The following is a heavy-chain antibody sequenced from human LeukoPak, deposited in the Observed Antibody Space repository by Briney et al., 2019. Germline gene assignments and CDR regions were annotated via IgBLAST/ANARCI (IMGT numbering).Heavy chain of an antibody. V-gene: IGHV4-59*01. CDR1: GGSISSYY. Sequence: SETLSLTCTVSGGSISSYYWSWIRQPPGKGLEWIGYIYYSGSTNYNPSLKSRVTISVDTSKNQFSLKLSSVTAADTAVYYCARVETRDGYNYGYFDYWGQGTLSPSPQ. J-gene: IGHJ4*02. D-gene: IGHD5-24*01. CDR3: ARVETRDGYNYGYFDY. CDR2: IYYSGST.